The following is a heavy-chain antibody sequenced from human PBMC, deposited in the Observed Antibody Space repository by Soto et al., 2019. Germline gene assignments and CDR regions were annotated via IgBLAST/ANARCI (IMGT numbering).Heavy chain of an antibody. CDR3: ARAVLSYYDFWSGYSNWFDP. CDR2: INPNSGGT. J-gene: IGHJ5*02. Sequence: GASVKVSCKASGYTFTGYYMHWVRLAPGQGLEWMGWINPNSGGTNYAQKFQGWVTMTRDTSISTAYMELSRLRSDDTAVYYCARAVLSYYDFWSGYSNWFDPWGQGTLVTVSS. D-gene: IGHD3-3*01. CDR1: GYTFTGYY. V-gene: IGHV1-2*04.